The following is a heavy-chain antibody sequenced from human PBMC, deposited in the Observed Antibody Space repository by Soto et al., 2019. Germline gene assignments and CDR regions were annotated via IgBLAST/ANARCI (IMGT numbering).Heavy chain of an antibody. D-gene: IGHD3-22*01. J-gene: IGHJ4*02. CDR1: GFTFSNYG. Sequence: QVQLVESGGGVVQPGRSLRLSCAASGFTFSNYGMHWVRQAPGKGLEWVAVISYDGSNKNYADSVKGRFTISRDNSKNTLYLQMNSLRAEDTAVYYCTKSGDRYYYDSSGYPTAPFDYWGQGTLVTVSS. CDR3: TKSGDRYYYDSSGYPTAPFDY. V-gene: IGHV3-30*18. CDR2: ISYDGSNK.